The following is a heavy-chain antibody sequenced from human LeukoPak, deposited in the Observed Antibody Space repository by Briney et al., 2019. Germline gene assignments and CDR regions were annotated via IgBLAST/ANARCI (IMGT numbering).Heavy chain of an antibody. J-gene: IGHJ4*02. CDR3: ARALCDDSSGYYNCPFDY. CDR2: ISQDGSNK. CDR1: GFSFSSYG. V-gene: IGHV3-30*03. Sequence: PGGSLRLSCVGSGFSFSSYGMHWVRQAPGKGLEWVAVISQDGSNKHYADSVKGRFTISRDNSKNTLYLQMNSLRAEDTAVYYCARALCDDSSGYYNCPFDYWGQGTLVTVSS. D-gene: IGHD3-22*01.